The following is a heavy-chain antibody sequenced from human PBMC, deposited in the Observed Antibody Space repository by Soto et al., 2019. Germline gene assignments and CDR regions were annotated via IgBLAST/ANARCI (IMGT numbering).Heavy chain of an antibody. D-gene: IGHD2-8*01. Sequence: GSLRLSCAASGFTFSAYSMNWVRQAPGKGLEWVSYITGSSATRYYADSVKGRFTISRDNAKNSLYLQMNSLRDEDTAVYYCARDNGMAGSFDPWGQGTLVTVSS. J-gene: IGHJ5*02. CDR3: ARDNGMAGSFDP. CDR2: ITGSSATR. V-gene: IGHV3-48*02. CDR1: GFTFSAYS.